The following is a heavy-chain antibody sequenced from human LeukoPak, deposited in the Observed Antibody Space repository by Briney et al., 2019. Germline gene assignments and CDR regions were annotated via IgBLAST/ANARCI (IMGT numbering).Heavy chain of an antibody. CDR1: GGSISSGGYY. D-gene: IGHD3-16*02. CDR3: ARDTRWVIGYYYYGMDV. J-gene: IGHJ6*02. CDR2: IYYSGST. Sequence: SETLSLTCTVSGGSISSGGYYWSWIRQHPGKGLEWIGYIYYSGSTYYNPSLKSRVTISVDTSKNQFSLKLSSVTAADTAVYYCARDTRWVIGYYYYGMDVWGQGTTVTVPS. V-gene: IGHV4-31*03.